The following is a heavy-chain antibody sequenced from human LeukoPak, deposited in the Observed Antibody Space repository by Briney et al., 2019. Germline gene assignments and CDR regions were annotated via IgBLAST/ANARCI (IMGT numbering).Heavy chain of an antibody. V-gene: IGHV4-34*09. CDR1: GGSFSGYY. CDR3: ARDDSSDNAFDI. Sequence: PSETLSLTCAVYGGSFSGYYWSWIRQPPGEGLEWIGEISHSGSTYYNPSLKSRVTISVDTSKNQFSLKLSSVTAADTAVYYCARDDSSDNAFDIWGQGTMVTVSS. J-gene: IGHJ3*02. CDR2: ISHSGST. D-gene: IGHD3-22*01.